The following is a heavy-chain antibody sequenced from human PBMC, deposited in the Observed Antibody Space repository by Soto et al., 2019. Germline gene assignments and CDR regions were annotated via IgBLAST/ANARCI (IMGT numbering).Heavy chain of an antibody. J-gene: IGHJ4*02. CDR1: GFIFSGYA. CDR2: SSYDGNTQ. Sequence: QVQLVESGGGVVQPGGSLRLSCAASGFIFSGYAMHWVRQAPGKVLEWVAVSSYDGNTQYYAESVKSRFTVSRDNSNNILYVEINNERYEETAMYYCAKETNEYEINFWGPGIVETVSP. CDR3: AKETNEYEINF. V-gene: IGHV3-30-3*01. D-gene: IGHD3-9*01.